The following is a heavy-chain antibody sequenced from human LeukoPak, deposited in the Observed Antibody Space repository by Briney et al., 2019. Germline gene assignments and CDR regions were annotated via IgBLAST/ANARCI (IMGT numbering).Heavy chain of an antibody. J-gene: IGHJ4*02. CDR2: ISAYNANT. CDR3: ARSVGEVTYYDILTGYYLFDY. CDR1: GYTFTSYG. Sequence: ASVKVSCKASGYTFTSYGISWVRQAPGQGLEWMGWISAYNANTNYAQKLQGRVTMTTDTSTSTAYMELRSLRSDDTAVYYCARSVGEVTYYDILTGYYLFDYWGQGTLVTVSS. V-gene: IGHV1-18*01. D-gene: IGHD3-9*01.